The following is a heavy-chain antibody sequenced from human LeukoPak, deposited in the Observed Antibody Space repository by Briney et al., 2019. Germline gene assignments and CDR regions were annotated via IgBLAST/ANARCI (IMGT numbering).Heavy chain of an antibody. CDR3: ARERDSSGYSSLDP. D-gene: IGHD3-22*01. Sequence: GASVKVSCKASGGTFSSYAISWVRQAPGQGLEWMGRIIPIFGTANYAQKFQGRVTITTDESTSTAYMELSGLRSEDTAVYYCARERDSSGYSSLDPWGQGTLVTVSS. CDR1: GGTFSSYA. CDR2: IIPIFGTA. V-gene: IGHV1-69*05. J-gene: IGHJ5*02.